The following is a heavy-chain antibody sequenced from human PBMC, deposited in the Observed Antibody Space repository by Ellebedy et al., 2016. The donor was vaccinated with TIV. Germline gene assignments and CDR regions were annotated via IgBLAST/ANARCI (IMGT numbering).Heavy chain of an antibody. Sequence: PGGSLRLSCAASGLTFSSHAMSWFRQAPGKGLEWVSSITESGGNTYYADSVKGRFTISRDNSKDTLFLQMNSLRAEDTAIYFCARDPVGVGPAFDVWGQGTMVTVSS. V-gene: IGHV3-23*01. CDR1: GLTFSSHA. J-gene: IGHJ3*01. CDR2: ITESGGNT. D-gene: IGHD4-23*01. CDR3: ARDPVGVGPAFDV.